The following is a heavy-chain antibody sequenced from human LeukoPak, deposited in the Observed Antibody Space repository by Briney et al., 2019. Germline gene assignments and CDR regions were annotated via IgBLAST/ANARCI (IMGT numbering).Heavy chain of an antibody. D-gene: IGHD3-9*01. V-gene: IGHV4-30-4*01. CDR3: ARDSYYDLLTGYYPYYYYGMDV. CDR1: GGSISSINYF. CDR2: IYHSGSA. Sequence: SETLSLTCTVSGGSISSINYFWTWVRQPPGKGLEWIGYIYHSGSAYYNPSLAGRVAISLDTSKNQFSLKLHSVTAADTAVYYCARDSYYDLLTGYYPYYYYGMDVWGQGTTVTVSS. J-gene: IGHJ6*02.